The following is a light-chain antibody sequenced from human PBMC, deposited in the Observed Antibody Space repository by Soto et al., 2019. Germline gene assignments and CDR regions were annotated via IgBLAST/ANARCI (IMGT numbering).Light chain of an antibody. Sequence: HSALTQPASVSGSPGQSITISCTGTSSDVGGYNYVSWYQQHPGKAPKLMIYEVSNRPSGVSNRFSGSKSGNTASLTISGLQAEDEADYYCSSYTSSSTLKVFGTGTKVTV. V-gene: IGLV2-14*01. CDR1: SSDVGGYNY. CDR3: SSYTSSSTLKV. CDR2: EVS. J-gene: IGLJ1*01.